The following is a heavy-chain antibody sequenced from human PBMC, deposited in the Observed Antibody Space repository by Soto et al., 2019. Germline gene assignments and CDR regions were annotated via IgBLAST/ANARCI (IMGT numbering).Heavy chain of an antibody. Sequence: EVQLLESGGGLVQPGGSPRLSCAASGFTFSSYAMSWVRQAPGKGLEWVSAISGSGGSTYYADSVKGRFTISRDNSKNTLYLQMNSLRAEDTAVYYCAKDPLNYYGSGQSGDYWGQGTLVTVSS. J-gene: IGHJ4*02. D-gene: IGHD3-10*01. CDR3: AKDPLNYYGSGQSGDY. V-gene: IGHV3-23*01. CDR1: GFTFSSYA. CDR2: ISGSGGST.